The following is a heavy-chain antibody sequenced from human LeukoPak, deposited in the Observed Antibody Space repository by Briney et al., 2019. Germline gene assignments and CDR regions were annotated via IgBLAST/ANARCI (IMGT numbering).Heavy chain of an antibody. CDR3: ARVYYDSSGYYFVAFYFDY. CDR1: GFTVSSNY. J-gene: IGHJ4*02. D-gene: IGHD3-22*01. CDR2: IYSGGNT. V-gene: IGHV3-53*01. Sequence: GGSLRLSCAASGFTVSSNYMSWVRQAPGKGLEWVSVIYSGGNTYYAASVQGRFTISTDNSNNTMYLHMNRLRVEDTAVYYCARVYYDSSGYYFVAFYFDYWGQGTLVTVSS.